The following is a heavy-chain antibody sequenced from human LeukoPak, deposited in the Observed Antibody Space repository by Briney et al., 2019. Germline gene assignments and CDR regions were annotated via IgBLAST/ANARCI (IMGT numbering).Heavy chain of an antibody. CDR2: IKQYGSEK. D-gene: IGHD3-16*02. V-gene: IGHV3-7*03. Sequence: GGSLRLSCAASGFPFSDSCMDWLRQAPGKGMEWVANIKQYGSEKHYADSVKGRFTISRDNAKNSLFLQMNGLRAEDTAVYYCAKKGFFYDYVWGSYRLGDAFDIWGQGTMVTVSS. J-gene: IGHJ3*02. CDR1: GFPFSDSC. CDR3: AKKGFFYDYVWGSYRLGDAFDI.